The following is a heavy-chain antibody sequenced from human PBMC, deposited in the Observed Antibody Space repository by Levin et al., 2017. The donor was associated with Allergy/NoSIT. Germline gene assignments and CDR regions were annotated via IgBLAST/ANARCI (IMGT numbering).Heavy chain of an antibody. CDR1: GFTFNNYA. CDR2: IINSGVGT. CDR3: AKDAIRGSDQPYYFDY. V-gene: IGHV3-23*01. Sequence: PGGSLRLSCAASGFTFNNYAMSWGRQAPGKGLEWVSAIINSGVGTYYADSVKGRFTISRDNSKKTMYLQMNSLRAEDTAVCFCAKDAIRGSDQPYYFDYWGQGTLVTASS. D-gene: IGHD6-19*01. J-gene: IGHJ4*02.